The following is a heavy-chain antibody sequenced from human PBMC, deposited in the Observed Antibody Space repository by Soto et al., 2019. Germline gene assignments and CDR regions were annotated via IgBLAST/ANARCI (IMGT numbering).Heavy chain of an antibody. V-gene: IGHV1-69*13. Sequence: SVKVSCKASGGTFSSYAISWVRQAPGQGLEWTGGIIPIFGTANYAQKFQGRVTITADESTSTAYMELSSLRSEDTAVYYCASLAVAGTYYYYYGMDVWRQGSTVSVSS. CDR3: ASLAVAGTYYYYYGMDV. D-gene: IGHD6-19*01. J-gene: IGHJ6*02. CDR2: IIPIFGTA. CDR1: GGTFSSYA.